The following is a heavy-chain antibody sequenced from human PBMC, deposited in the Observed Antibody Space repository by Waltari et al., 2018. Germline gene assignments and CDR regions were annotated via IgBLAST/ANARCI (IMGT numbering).Heavy chain of an antibody. Sequence: QVQLVESGGGVVQPGGSLRLSCAASGFTFSSYGMRWVRQAPGKGLEGWGLIGYDGSNKYNADSVKGRFTISRDNSKNTLYLQMNSLRAEDTAVYYCAKNGDGFLGYWGQGTLVTVSS. V-gene: IGHV3-30*02. CDR2: IGYDGSNK. CDR3: AKNGDGFLGY. J-gene: IGHJ4*02. CDR1: GFTFSSYG. D-gene: IGHD2-21*02.